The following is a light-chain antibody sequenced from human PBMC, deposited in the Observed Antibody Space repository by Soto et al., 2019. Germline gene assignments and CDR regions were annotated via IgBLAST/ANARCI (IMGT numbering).Light chain of an antibody. V-gene: IGKV4-1*01. CDR3: QQYYSTPLT. J-gene: IGKJ4*01. Sequence: DIVMTQSPDSLAVSLGERATINCKSSQSVLYSSNNKNYLAWYQQKPGQPPKLLIYWASTRESGVPDRFSGSGSGTDFTLTISSLQAEDVAVYYCQQYYSTPLTFGARTKVEIK. CDR2: WAS. CDR1: QSVLYSSNNKNY.